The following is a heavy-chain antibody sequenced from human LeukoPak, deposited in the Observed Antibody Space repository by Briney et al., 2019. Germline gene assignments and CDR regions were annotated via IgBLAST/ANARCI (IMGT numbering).Heavy chain of an antibody. Sequence: ASVKVSCKAFGYTFTSNYMHWVRQAPGQGPEWMGVISPSGGSTTYAQKFQGRVTMTRNTSISTAYMELSSLRSEDTAVYYCARLERRRDYWGQGTLVTVSS. CDR2: ISPSGGST. J-gene: IGHJ4*02. D-gene: IGHD5-24*01. CDR3: ARLERRRDY. CDR1: GYTFTSNY. V-gene: IGHV1-46*01.